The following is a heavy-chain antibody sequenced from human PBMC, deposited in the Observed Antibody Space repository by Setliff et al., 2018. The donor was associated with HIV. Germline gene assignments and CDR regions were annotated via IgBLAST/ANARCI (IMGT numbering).Heavy chain of an antibody. V-gene: IGHV3-7*01. CDR2: IKQDGSDK. Sequence: GGSLRLSCAASGFTFANYWMNWVRRAPGKGLEWVANIKQDGSDKYYADSMEGRFTISRDDAKNSLYLQMDSLRAEDTAVYYCVRDRDWAFDYWGQGILVTVSS. J-gene: IGHJ4*02. D-gene: IGHD3-9*01. CDR1: GFTFANYW. CDR3: VRDRDWAFDY.